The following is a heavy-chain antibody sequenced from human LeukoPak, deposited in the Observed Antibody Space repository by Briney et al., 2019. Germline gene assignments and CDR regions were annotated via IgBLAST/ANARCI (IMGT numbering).Heavy chain of an antibody. CDR3: ARSSDYGDYD. Sequence: SETLSLTRTVSGGSVSSGGYYWTWIRQHPGKGLEWLGYIYYSGRTYYNPSLKSRITISLDTSENRFSLNLTSVSAADTAFYYCARSSDYGDYDWGQGTLVTVSS. D-gene: IGHD4-17*01. V-gene: IGHV4-31*03. CDR1: GGSVSSGGYY. CDR2: IYYSGRT. J-gene: IGHJ4*02.